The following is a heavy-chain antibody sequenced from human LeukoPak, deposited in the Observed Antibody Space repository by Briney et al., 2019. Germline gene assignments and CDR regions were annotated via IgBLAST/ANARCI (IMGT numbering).Heavy chain of an antibody. D-gene: IGHD3-3*01. CDR1: SGSISNYY. CDR2: IYTSGST. CDR3: ARANYDFWSGYPYNWFDP. V-gene: IGHV4-4*07. J-gene: IGHJ5*02. Sequence: PSETLSLTCTVSSGSISNYYWSWIRQPAGKGLEWIGRIYTSGSTYYNPSLKSRVTISVDTSKNQFSLKLSSVTAADTAVYYCARANYDFWSGYPYNWFDPWGQGTLVTVSS.